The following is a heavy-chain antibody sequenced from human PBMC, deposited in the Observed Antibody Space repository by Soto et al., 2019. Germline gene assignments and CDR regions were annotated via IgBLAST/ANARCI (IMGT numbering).Heavy chain of an antibody. V-gene: IGHV2-5*01. CDR2: IYWNEDK. Sequence: QITLKESGPTLVKPTQTLTLTCTFSGFSLSTSGVGVGWIRQPPGKALESLALIYWNEDKRYSPSLKTRLTITKDTSRNQVVLTMSNMDPVVTATYYCAHTLSSSDYVSWYLDLWGLGTLVTVSS. D-gene: IGHD3-16*01. CDR1: GFSLSTSGVG. J-gene: IGHJ2*01. CDR3: AHTLSSSDYVSWYLDL.